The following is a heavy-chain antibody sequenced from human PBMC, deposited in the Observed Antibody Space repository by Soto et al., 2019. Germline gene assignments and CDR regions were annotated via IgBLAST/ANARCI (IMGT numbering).Heavy chain of an antibody. V-gene: IGHV4-61*01. CDR1: GGSVSSGSYY. CDR3: ARAGIAARIFDY. CDR2: IYYSGST. J-gene: IGHJ4*02. D-gene: IGHD6-6*01. Sequence: ETLSLTCTVSGGSVSSGSYYWSWIRQPPGKGLEWIGYIYYSGSTNYNPSLKSRVTISVDTSKNQFSLKLSSVTAADTAVYYCARAGIAARIFDYWGQGTLVTVSS.